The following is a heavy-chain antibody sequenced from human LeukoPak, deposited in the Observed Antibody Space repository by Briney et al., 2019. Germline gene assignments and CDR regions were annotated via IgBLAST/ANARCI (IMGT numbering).Heavy chain of an antibody. CDR1: GFTFSSYS. CDR3: ARGPRGQQLVRGYFDY. J-gene: IGHJ4*02. D-gene: IGHD6-13*01. CDR2: IKQDGSDK. V-gene: IGHV3-7*04. Sequence: PGGSLRLSCAASGFTFSSYSMNWVRQAPGKGLEWVANIKQDGSDKYYVDSVKGRFTISRDNAKNSLYLQMNSLRAEDTAVYYCARGPRGQQLVRGYFDYWGQGTLVTVSS.